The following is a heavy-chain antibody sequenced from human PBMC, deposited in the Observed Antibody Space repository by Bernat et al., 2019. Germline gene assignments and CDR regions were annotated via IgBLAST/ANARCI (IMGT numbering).Heavy chain of an antibody. Sequence: QVQLVESGGGVVQPGRSLRLSCAASGFTFSSYAMHWVRQAPGKGLEWVAVISYDGSNKYYADSVKGRFTISRDNSKNKLYLQMNSLRAEDTAVYYCARAAWAVAGNCDYWGQGTLVTVSS. V-gene: IGHV3-30-3*01. CDR3: ARAAWAVAGNCDY. D-gene: IGHD6-19*01. CDR2: ISYDGSNK. CDR1: GFTFSSYA. J-gene: IGHJ4*02.